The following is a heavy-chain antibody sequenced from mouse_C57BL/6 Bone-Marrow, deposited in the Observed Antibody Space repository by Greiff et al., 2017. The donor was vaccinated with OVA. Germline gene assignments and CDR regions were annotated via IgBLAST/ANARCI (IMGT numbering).Heavy chain of an antibody. Sequence: EVQLVESGPGLVKPSQSLSLTCSVTGYSITSGYYWNWIRQFPGNKLEWMGYISYDGSNNYNPSLKNRISITRDTSKNQFFLKLNSVTTEDTATYYCAREDYGSPYYAMDYWGQGTSVTVSS. CDR2: ISYDGSN. CDR3: AREDYGSPYYAMDY. V-gene: IGHV3-6*01. CDR1: GYSITSGYY. D-gene: IGHD1-1*01. J-gene: IGHJ4*01.